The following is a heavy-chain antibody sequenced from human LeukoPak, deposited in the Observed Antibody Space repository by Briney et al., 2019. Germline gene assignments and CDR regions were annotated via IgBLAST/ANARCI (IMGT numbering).Heavy chain of an antibody. CDR3: AHTVEELVYYYYYMDV. CDR2: IYWNDDK. D-gene: IGHD6-6*01. J-gene: IGHJ6*03. Sequence: SGPTLVNPTQTLTRTCTFSGCSLSTSGVGVGWIRQPPGKALEWLALIYWNDDKRYSPSLKSRLTITKDTSKNQVVLTMTNMDPVDTATYYCAHTVEELVYYYYYMDVWGKGTTVTVSS. V-gene: IGHV2-5*01. CDR1: GCSLSTSGVG.